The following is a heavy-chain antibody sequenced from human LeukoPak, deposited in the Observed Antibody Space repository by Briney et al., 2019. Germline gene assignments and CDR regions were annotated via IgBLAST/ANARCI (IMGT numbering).Heavy chain of an antibody. D-gene: IGHD7-27*01. J-gene: IGHJ4*02. CDR1: GFTFCKYW. Sequence: PGGSLRLSCVASGFTFCKYWMSCVREAPGKGLEWVANIRESGIDKYYVESVKGRFTISRENAKNSLYLEMNSLRAEDTAVYYCASWGPLGLWGQGTLVTVSS. CDR2: IRESGIDK. V-gene: IGHV3-7*01. CDR3: ASWGPLGL.